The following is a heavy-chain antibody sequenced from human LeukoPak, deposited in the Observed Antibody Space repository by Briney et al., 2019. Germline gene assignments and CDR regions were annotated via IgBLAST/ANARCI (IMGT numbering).Heavy chain of an antibody. V-gene: IGHV4-39*07. CDR2: VFYTGSA. Sequence: SETLSLTCTVSGDSISSSSYYWGWIRQPPGKGLEWIGSVFYTGSAHCNPSLKSRVTISVDTSKNQFSLRLSSVTAADTAVYYCARGSDTAAGLYWGQGTLVTVSS. D-gene: IGHD6-13*01. CDR3: ARGSDTAAGLY. J-gene: IGHJ4*02. CDR1: GDSISSSSYY.